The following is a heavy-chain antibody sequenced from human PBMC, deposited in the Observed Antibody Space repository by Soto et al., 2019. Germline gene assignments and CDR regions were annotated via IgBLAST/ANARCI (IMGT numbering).Heavy chain of an antibody. J-gene: IGHJ4*02. CDR1: GFTFDDDA. CDR3: AKSSGWYGGPFDY. D-gene: IGHD6-19*01. CDR2: IGWNSGSI. Sequence: EVQLVESGGGLVQPGRSLRLSCAASGFTFDDDAMHWVRQAPGKGLEWVSGIGWNSGSIGYADSVKGRFTISRDNAKNSLYLQMNSLRAEDTSLYYCAKSSGWYGGPFDYWGQGTLVTVSS. V-gene: IGHV3-9*01.